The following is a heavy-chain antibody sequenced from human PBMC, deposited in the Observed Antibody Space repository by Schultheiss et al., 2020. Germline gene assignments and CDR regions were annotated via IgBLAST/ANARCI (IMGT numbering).Heavy chain of an antibody. CDR3: ARGGYYDFWSGYYPYGMDV. D-gene: IGHD3-3*01. CDR2: INHSGST. CDR1: GGSFSGYS. J-gene: IGHJ6*02. V-gene: IGHV4-34*01. Sequence: SETLSLTCAVYGGSFSGYSWSWIRQPPGKGLEWIGEINHSGSTNYNPSLKSRVTISIDKSKNQFSLKLSSVTAADTAVYYCARGGYYDFWSGYYPYGMDVWGQGTTVTVSS.